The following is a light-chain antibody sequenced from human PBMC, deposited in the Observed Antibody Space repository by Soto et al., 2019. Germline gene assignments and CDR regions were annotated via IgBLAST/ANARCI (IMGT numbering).Light chain of an antibody. CDR2: KAS. Sequence: DIQITQSPSSLSVSLGDRVTITCRASQTISSWLAWYQQKPGKAPKLLIYKASTLKSGVPSRFSGSGSGTEFTLTISSLQPDDFATYYCQHYNSYSEALGQGTKVDI. CDR3: QHYNSYSEA. V-gene: IGKV1-5*03. J-gene: IGKJ1*01. CDR1: QTISSW.